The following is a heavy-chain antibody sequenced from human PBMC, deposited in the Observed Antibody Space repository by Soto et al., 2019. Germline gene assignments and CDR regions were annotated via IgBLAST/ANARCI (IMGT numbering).Heavy chain of an antibody. CDR3: ASIVGATAEYFQH. Sequence: LSLTCTVSGGSISSGGYYWSWIRQHPGKGLEWIGYIYYSGSTYYNPSLKSRVTMSVDTSKNQFSLKLSSVTAADTAVYYCASIVGATAEYFQHWGQGTLVTVSS. J-gene: IGHJ1*01. CDR2: IYYSGST. V-gene: IGHV4-31*03. D-gene: IGHD1-26*01. CDR1: GGSISSGGYY.